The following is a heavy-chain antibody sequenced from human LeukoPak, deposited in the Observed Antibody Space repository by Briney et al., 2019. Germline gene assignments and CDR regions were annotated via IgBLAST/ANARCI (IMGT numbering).Heavy chain of an antibody. Sequence: GGSLSLSCAASGFTFEVYAMHWSGKARGKVLEGVSLFIWDGGSTYYADSVKGRFTISRDNSKNSLYLQMNSLRAEDTALYYCAKDRHTRGYSGYDSFYFDYWGQGTLVTVSS. D-gene: IGHD5-12*01. CDR1: GFTFEVYA. CDR3: AKDRHTRGYSGYDSFYFDY. V-gene: IGHV3-43D*03. CDR2: FIWDGGST. J-gene: IGHJ4*02.